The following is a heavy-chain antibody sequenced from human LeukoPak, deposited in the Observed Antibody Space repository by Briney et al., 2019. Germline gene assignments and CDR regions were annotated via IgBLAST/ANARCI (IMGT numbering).Heavy chain of an antibody. V-gene: IGHV3-23*01. Sequence: GGSLRLSCAASGFTFSSYAMSWVRQAPGKGLEWVSAISGSGGSTYYADSVKGRFTISRDNSKNTLHLQMNSLRAEGTAVYYCAKGYYYDSSGFLYFDYWGQGTLVTVSS. J-gene: IGHJ4*02. D-gene: IGHD3-22*01. CDR1: GFTFSSYA. CDR3: AKGYYYDSSGFLYFDY. CDR2: ISGSGGST.